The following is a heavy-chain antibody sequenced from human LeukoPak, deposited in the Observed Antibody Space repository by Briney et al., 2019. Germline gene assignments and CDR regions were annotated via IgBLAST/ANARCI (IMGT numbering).Heavy chain of an antibody. D-gene: IGHD6-19*01. J-gene: IGHJ3*02. Sequence: PSETLSLTCTVSGGSISSYYWSWIRQPPGKGLEWIGYIYYSGSTNYNPSLKSRVTISVDTSKNQFSLKLSSVTAVDTAVYYCARDIAVAGLDAFDIWGQGTMVTVSS. CDR3: ARDIAVAGLDAFDI. CDR2: IYYSGST. CDR1: GGSISSYY. V-gene: IGHV4-59*01.